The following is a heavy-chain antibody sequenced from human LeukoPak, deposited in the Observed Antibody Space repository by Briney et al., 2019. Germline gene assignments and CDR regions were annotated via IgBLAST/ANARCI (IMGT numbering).Heavy chain of an antibody. Sequence: GGSLRLSCAASGFTVSNYYMSWVRQAPGKGLEWVSVIYSGGSTSYADSVKGRFTISRDYSKNTLYLQMNSLRAEDTAVYYCARGLYGSGCFDYWGQGTLVTVSS. CDR3: ARGLYGSGCFDY. D-gene: IGHD3-10*01. V-gene: IGHV3-53*01. CDR2: IYSGGST. CDR1: GFTVSNYY. J-gene: IGHJ4*02.